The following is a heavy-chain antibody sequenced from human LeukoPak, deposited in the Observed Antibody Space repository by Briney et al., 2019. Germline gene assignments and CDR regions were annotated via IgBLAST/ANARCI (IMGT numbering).Heavy chain of an antibody. CDR3: ARTKTDYDYVWGSPGYYYMDV. J-gene: IGHJ6*03. CDR1: GGSISSYY. CDR2: IYTSGGT. V-gene: IGHV4-4*07. D-gene: IGHD3-16*01. Sequence: SETLSLTCTVSGGSISSYYWSWIRQPAGKGLEWIGRIYTSGGTNYNPSLKSRVTMSVDTSKNQFSLKLSSVTAADTAVYYCARTKTDYDYVWGSPGYYYMDVWGKGTTVTVSS.